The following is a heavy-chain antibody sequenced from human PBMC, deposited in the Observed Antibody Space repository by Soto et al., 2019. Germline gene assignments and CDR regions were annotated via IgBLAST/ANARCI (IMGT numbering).Heavy chain of an antibody. CDR3: AKGVPGVAVAGTGYFQH. CDR2: ISGSGDST. CDR1: GFTFSSYA. Sequence: EVQLLESGGGLVQPGGSLRLSCAASGFTFSSYAMSWVRQAPGKGLEWVSGISGSGDSTYYADSVKGRFTISRDNSEYTLCLQMNSVRAEDTAVYYCAKGVPGVAVAGTGYFQHWGQGTLVTVS. J-gene: IGHJ1*01. D-gene: IGHD6-19*01. V-gene: IGHV3-23*01.